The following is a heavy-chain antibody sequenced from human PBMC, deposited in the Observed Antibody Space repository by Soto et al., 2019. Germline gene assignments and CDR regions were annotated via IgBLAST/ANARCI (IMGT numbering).Heavy chain of an antibody. CDR1: GFTFSSCA. Sequence: PGGSLRLSCAASGFTFSSCAMHWVRQAPGKGLEWVAVISYDGTNKYYGDSVKGRFTISRGNTRNTLYLQMDSLRAEDTAVYYCAKDQRHSTTNLYYNYYGMDVWGQGTTVTVSS. J-gene: IGHJ6*02. D-gene: IGHD6-13*01. CDR3: AKDQRHSTTNLYYNYYGMDV. V-gene: IGHV3-30*18. CDR2: ISYDGTNK.